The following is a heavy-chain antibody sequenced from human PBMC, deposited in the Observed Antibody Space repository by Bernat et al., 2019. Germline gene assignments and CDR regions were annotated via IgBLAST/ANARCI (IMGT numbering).Heavy chain of an antibody. CDR2: ISSSSYI. D-gene: IGHD2-2*01. J-gene: IGHJ5*01. V-gene: IGHV3-21*01. CDR1: GFTFSSYS. Sequence: EVQLVESGGGLVKPGGSLGLRCAASGFTFSSYSMNWVRQAPGKGLEWVSSISSSSYIYYADSVKGRFTISRDNAKNSLYLQMNSLRAEDTAVYYCARENIVVVPAARYNWFDPWGQGTLVTVCS. CDR3: ARENIVVVPAARYNWFDP.